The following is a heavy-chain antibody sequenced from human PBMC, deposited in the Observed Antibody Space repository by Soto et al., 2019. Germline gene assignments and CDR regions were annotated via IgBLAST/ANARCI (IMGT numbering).Heavy chain of an antibody. CDR1: GFTFSSYS. V-gene: IGHV3-21*01. CDR2: ISSSSSYI. D-gene: IGHD3-22*01. J-gene: IGHJ4*02. Sequence: GGSLRLSCAASGFTFSSYSMNWVRQAPGKGLEWVSSISSSSSYIYYADSVKGRFTISRDNAKNSLYLQMNSLRAEDTAVYYCAREGPEYYYDSSGHFAYWGQGTLVTVSS. CDR3: AREGPEYYYDSSGHFAY.